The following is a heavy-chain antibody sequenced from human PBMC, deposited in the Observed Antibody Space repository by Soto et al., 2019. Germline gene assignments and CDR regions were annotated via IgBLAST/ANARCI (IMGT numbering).Heavy chain of an antibody. J-gene: IGHJ6*02. CDR1: GFTSGT. CDR2: ISASSGKI. V-gene: IGHV3-23*01. CDR3: TPWDGYADG. Sequence: EVLLLESGGGLVQPGGSLRLSCAGSGFTSGTTWVRQTPGRGLEWVSGISASSGKIFYADSVRGRFTISKDNSKNTLYLQKDSLRDDDTAIYFCTPWDGYADGWGQGTTVIVSS. D-gene: IGHD1-26*01.